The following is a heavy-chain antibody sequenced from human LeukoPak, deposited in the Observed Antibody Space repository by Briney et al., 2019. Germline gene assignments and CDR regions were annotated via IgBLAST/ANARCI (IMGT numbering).Heavy chain of an antibody. J-gene: IGHJ6*02. Sequence: GGSLRLSCAASGFTFSSYAMHWVRQAPGKGLEWVAVISYDGSNKYYADSVKGRFTISRDNSKNTLYLQMNSLRAEDTAVYYCARDLYYDFWSGYFPPRYYYYYGMDVWGQGTTVTVSS. D-gene: IGHD3-3*01. CDR2: ISYDGSNK. CDR1: GFTFSSYA. V-gene: IGHV3-30-3*01. CDR3: ARDLYYDFWSGYFPPRYYYYYGMDV.